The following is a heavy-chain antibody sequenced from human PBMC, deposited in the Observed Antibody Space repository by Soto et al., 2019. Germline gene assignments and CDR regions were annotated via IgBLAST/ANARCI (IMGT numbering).Heavy chain of an antibody. CDR2: IYYSGST. J-gene: IGHJ6*02. D-gene: IGHD3-3*01. Sequence: SETLSLTCTVSGGSISSGGYYWSWIRQHPGKGLEWFGYIYYSGSTYYNPSPKSRVTISVDTSKNQFSLKLSSVTAADTAVYYCARGGRFLEWGLIDYYYYYGMDVWGQGTTVTVSS. CDR3: ARGGRFLEWGLIDYYYYYGMDV. V-gene: IGHV4-31*03. CDR1: GGSISSGGYY.